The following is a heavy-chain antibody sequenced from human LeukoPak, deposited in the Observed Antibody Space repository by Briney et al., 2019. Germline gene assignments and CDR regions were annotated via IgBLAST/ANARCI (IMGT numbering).Heavy chain of an antibody. V-gene: IGHV4-34*01. J-gene: IGHJ3*02. Sequence: SETLSLTCAVYGGSFSGYYWSWLRKPPGKGREWVGEINHSGSTNYNPSLKSRVTISVDTSKNQFSLKLSSVTAADTAVYYCARPPFGELDGFDIWGQGTMVTVSS. D-gene: IGHD3-16*01. CDR2: INHSGST. CDR3: ARPPFGELDGFDI. CDR1: GGSFSGYY.